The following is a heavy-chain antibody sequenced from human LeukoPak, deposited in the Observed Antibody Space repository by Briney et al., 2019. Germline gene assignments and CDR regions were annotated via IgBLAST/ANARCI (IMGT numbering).Heavy chain of an antibody. D-gene: IGHD6-19*01. CDR1: GFTFDDYA. Sequence: PGGSLRLSCAASGFTFDDYAMHWVRQAPGKGLEWVSGISWNSGSIGYADSVKGRFTISRDNAKNSLYLQMNSLRAEDTALYYCAKDIDGSGWYYFDYWGQGTLVTVSS. CDR3: AKDIDGSGWYYFDY. V-gene: IGHV3-9*01. CDR2: ISWNSGSI. J-gene: IGHJ4*02.